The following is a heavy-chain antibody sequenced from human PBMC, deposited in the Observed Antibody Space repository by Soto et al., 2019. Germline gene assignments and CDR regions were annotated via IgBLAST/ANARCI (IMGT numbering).Heavy chain of an antibody. CDR3: ARGQTTDYSSSRLDV. D-gene: IGHD6-13*01. V-gene: IGHV5-51*01. CDR1: GYKFTTYW. Sequence: GESLKISCKASGYKFTTYWIAWVRPMPGKGLEWMGIIYPSDSHTRYSPSFQGQVTISADKSITTAYLQWSSLKASDTAIYYCARGQTTDYSSSRLDVWGQGTTVTVSS. CDR2: IYPSDSHT. J-gene: IGHJ6*02.